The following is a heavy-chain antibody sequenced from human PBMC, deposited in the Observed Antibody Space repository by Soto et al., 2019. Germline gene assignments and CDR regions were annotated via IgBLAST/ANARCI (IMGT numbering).Heavy chain of an antibody. Sequence: GGSLRLSCAASGFTFSSYWMHWVRQAPGKGLVWVSRINSDGSSTSYADSVKGRFTISRDNAKNTLYLQMNSLRAEDTAVYYCARDRHRATVIVLVPAADNWFDPWAREPWSPSPQ. V-gene: IGHV3-74*01. D-gene: IGHD2-2*01. CDR2: INSDGSST. CDR1: GFTFSSYW. CDR3: ARDRHRATVIVLVPAADNWFDP. J-gene: IGHJ5*02.